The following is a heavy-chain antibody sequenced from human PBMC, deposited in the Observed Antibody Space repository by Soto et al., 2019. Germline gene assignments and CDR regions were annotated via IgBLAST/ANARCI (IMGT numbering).Heavy chain of an antibody. CDR1: GGSISSSSYY. V-gene: IGHV4-39*01. J-gene: IGHJ5*02. Sequence: PSETLSLTCTVSGGSISSSSYYWGWIRQPPGKGLEWIGSIYYSGSTYYNPSLKSRVTISVDTSKNQFSLKLSSVTAADTAVYYCARQHKTFYCSSTSCFGIWFDPWGQGTLVTVSS. CDR2: IYYSGST. CDR3: ARQHKTFYCSSTSCFGIWFDP. D-gene: IGHD2-2*01.